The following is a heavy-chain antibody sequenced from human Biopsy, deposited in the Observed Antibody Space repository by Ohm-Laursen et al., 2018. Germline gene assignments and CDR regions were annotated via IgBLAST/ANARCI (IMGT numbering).Heavy chain of an antibody. CDR3: ARDPLNGHKHFDY. Sequence: ASVKVSCKPSSYTFTDYNIHWMRQAPGQGLEWLGYINCKTGATNYAQKFQGTVTMTRNTSISTAYLALGSLRSADTAIYYCARDPLNGHKHFDYWGQGSLVTVSS. CDR2: INCKTGAT. J-gene: IGHJ4*02. D-gene: IGHD2-8*01. CDR1: SYTFTDYN. V-gene: IGHV1-2*02.